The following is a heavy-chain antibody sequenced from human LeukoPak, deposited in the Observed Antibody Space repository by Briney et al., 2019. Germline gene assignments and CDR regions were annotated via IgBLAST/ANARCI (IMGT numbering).Heavy chain of an antibody. CDR1: GGSISVSSYF. D-gene: IGHD3-9*01. J-gene: IGHJ4*02. CDR2: IYYSGST. CDR3: ARGLAAGEFDY. V-gene: IGHV4-39*07. Sequence: SETLSLTCTVSGGSISVSSYFWGWIRQPPGKGLEWIGSIYYSGSTNYNPSLKRRVTISVDTSKNQFSLKLSSVTAADTAVYYCARGLAAGEFDYWGQGTLVTVSS.